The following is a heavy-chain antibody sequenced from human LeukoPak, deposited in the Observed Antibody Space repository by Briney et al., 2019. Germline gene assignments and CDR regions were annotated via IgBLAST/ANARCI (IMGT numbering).Heavy chain of an antibody. CDR1: GFTFSSFE. CDR3: AKSWNYYDSSGDDALDI. J-gene: IGHJ3*02. Sequence: GGSLRLSCAASGFTFSSFEMNWVRQAPGKGLEWVSGISGSGISTYYADSVKGRFTTSRDNSKNTLYLQMNSLRVEDTAVYYCAKSWNYYDSSGDDALDIWGQGTMVTVSS. CDR2: ISGSGIST. D-gene: IGHD3-22*01. V-gene: IGHV3-23*01.